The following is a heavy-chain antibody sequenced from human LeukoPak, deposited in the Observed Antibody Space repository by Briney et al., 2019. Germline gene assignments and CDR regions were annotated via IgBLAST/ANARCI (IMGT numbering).Heavy chain of an antibody. Sequence: SETLSLTCTVSGGSISSYYWIWIRQPPGKGLEWIGYIYYSGSTNYNPSLKSRVTISVDTSKNQFSLKLSSVTAADTAVYYCARGDWDLYYFDYWGQGTLVTVSS. V-gene: IGHV4-59*01. CDR1: GGSISSYY. CDR3: ARGDWDLYYFDY. D-gene: IGHD3/OR15-3a*01. J-gene: IGHJ4*02. CDR2: IYYSGST.